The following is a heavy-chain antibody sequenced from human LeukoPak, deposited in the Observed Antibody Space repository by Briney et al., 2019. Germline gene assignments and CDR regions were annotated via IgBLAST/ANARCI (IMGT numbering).Heavy chain of an antibody. CDR2: IRSKAYGGAA. CDR3: TTYDPSDYYGMDV. V-gene: IGHV3-49*04. J-gene: IGHJ6*02. CDR1: GFTFGDYA. D-gene: IGHD5-12*01. Sequence: PGRSRRLSCRGSGFTFGDYAMTWVRQAPGKGLEWVGFIRSKAYGGAAEYAASVKGRFTISRDDSKSIAYLQMNSLKTEDTAMYYCTTYDPSDYYGMDVWGQGTTVTVSS.